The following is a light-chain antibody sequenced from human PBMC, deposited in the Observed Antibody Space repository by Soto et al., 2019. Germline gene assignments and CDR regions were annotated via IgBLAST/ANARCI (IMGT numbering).Light chain of an antibody. Sequence: QSVLTQPPSVSGAPGQRVTISCTGSSSNIGAGYDVHWYQQLPGTAPKLLIYGNSNRPSGVPDRFSGSKSGTSASLAITGLQAEDDADYYCQSYDSSLRGVFGGGTKVTVL. CDR2: GNS. CDR3: QSYDSSLRGV. J-gene: IGLJ2*01. CDR1: SSNIGAGYD. V-gene: IGLV1-40*01.